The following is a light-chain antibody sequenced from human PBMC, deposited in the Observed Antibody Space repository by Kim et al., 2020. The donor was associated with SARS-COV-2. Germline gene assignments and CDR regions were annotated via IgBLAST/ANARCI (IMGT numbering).Light chain of an antibody. V-gene: IGKV3-11*01. CDR2: DAS. Sequence: PGEMATPSCMASQSVYTYSAWYQQRPGQGPRLLIYDASNSATGIPDRFSGSGSGTDFTLTISSLESEDFAVYYCQQRSNWPPALTFGGGTKVDIK. CDR1: QSVYTY. CDR3: QQRSNWPPALT. J-gene: IGKJ4*01.